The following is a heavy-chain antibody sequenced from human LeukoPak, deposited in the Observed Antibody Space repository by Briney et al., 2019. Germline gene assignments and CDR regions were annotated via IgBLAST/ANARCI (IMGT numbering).Heavy chain of an antibody. CDR1: GYTFTDYA. Sequence: ASVKVSCKASGYTFTDYAMNWLRQAPGQGLEWMGWINTKTGNPTYAPGFTGRFVFSLDTSISTTYLQISGLTAEDTAIYYCARDYSAEFFQHWGQGTLVTVSS. CDR2: INTKTGNP. J-gene: IGHJ1*01. CDR3: ARDYSAEFFQH. V-gene: IGHV7-4-1*02. D-gene: IGHD2-21*01.